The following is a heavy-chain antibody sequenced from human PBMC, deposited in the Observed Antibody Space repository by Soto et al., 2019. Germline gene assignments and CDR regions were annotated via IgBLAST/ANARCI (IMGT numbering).Heavy chain of an antibody. CDR3: AKDNEYCSGGSCYGDAFDI. Sequence: GGSLRLSCAASGFTVSSKYMSWVRQAPGKGLEWVSLIQSGGPTYYADSVKGRFTISRDTSENTLHLQMDSLRAEDTAVYYCAKDNEYCSGGSCYGDAFDIWGQGTMVTVSS. D-gene: IGHD2-15*01. CDR1: GFTVSSKY. J-gene: IGHJ3*02. V-gene: IGHV3-66*01. CDR2: IQSGGPT.